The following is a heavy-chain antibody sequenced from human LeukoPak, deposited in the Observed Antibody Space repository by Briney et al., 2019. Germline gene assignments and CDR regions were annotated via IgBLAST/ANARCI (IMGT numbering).Heavy chain of an antibody. D-gene: IGHD3-22*01. Sequence: PGGSLRLSCAASGFTFISYWMSWVRQAPGKGLEWVANIKQDGSEKYYVGSVKGRFTISRDNAKNSLYLQMNSLRAEDTAVYYCARVSMYYYDSSGYRDFDYWGQGTLVTVSS. CDR3: ARVSMYYYDSSGYRDFDY. J-gene: IGHJ4*02. V-gene: IGHV3-7*01. CDR1: GFTFISYW. CDR2: IKQDGSEK.